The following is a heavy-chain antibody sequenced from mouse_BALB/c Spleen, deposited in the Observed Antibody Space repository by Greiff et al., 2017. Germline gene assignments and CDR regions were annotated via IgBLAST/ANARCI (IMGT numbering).Heavy chain of an antibody. Sequence: QVQLQQSGAELVKPGASVKLSCKASGYTFTSYYMYWVKQRPGQGLEWIGEINPSNGGTNFNEKFKSKATLTVDKSSSTAYMQLSSLTSEDSAVYYCTRDRQGYAMDYWGQGTSVTVSS. CDR3: TRDRQGYAMDY. CDR1: GYTFTSYY. J-gene: IGHJ4*01. V-gene: IGHV1S81*02. CDR2: INPSNGGT.